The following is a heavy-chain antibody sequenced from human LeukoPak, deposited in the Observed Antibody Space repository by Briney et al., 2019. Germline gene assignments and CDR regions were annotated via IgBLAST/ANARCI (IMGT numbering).Heavy chain of an antibody. Sequence: PGGSLRLSCAVSGFTFSSYAMHWVRQAPGKGLEWVAVISYDGSNKYYADSVKGRFTISRDNSKNTLYLQMNSLRAEDTAVYYCASDTTYYYGSGSYPYGMDVWGQGTTVTVSS. CDR3: ASDTTYYYGSGSYPYGMDV. V-gene: IGHV3-30-3*01. J-gene: IGHJ6*02. D-gene: IGHD3-10*01. CDR2: ISYDGSNK. CDR1: GFTFSSYA.